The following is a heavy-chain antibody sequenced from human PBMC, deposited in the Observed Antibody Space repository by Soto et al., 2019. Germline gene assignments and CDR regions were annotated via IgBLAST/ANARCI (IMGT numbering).Heavy chain of an antibody. CDR1: GFSLSTSGVG. Sequence: QITLKESGPTLVKPTQTLTLTCTFSGFSLSTSGVGVGWIRQPPGKALEWLALIYWDDDKRYSPSLKSRLTIPQDHPQNPVVLKMTNMDPVETAPYYCAQRYSSSLDYWGPGTLVTVSS. CDR2: IYWDDDK. D-gene: IGHD6-13*01. V-gene: IGHV2-5*02. J-gene: IGHJ4*02. CDR3: AQRYSSSLDY.